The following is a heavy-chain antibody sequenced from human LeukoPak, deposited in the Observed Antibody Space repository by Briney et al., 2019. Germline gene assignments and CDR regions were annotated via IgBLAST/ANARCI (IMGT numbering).Heavy chain of an antibody. CDR1: GFTFSSYA. J-gene: IGHJ4*02. D-gene: IGHD3-10*01. CDR3: AKDTRSSGPRGYFDY. Sequence: GGSLRLSCAASGFTFSSYAMNWVRQAPGKGLEWVSAISGSGGSAYYADSVKGRFTLPRDNSKNTLYLQINSLRDEDTAVYYCAKDTRSSGPRGYFDYWGQGTLVTVSS. CDR2: ISGSGGSA. V-gene: IGHV3-23*01.